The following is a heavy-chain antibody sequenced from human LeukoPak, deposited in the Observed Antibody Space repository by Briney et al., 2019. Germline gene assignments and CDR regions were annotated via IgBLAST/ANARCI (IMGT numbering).Heavy chain of an antibody. Sequence: SETLSLTCAVYXGSFSGYYWSWIRQPPGKGLEWIGEINHSGSTNYNPSLKSRVTISVDTSKNQFSLKLSSVTAADTAVYYCARGRGRYCSSTSCRNWFDPWGQGTLVTVSS. CDR2: INHSGST. CDR3: ARGRGRYCSSTSCRNWFDP. CDR1: XGSFSGYY. D-gene: IGHD2-2*01. V-gene: IGHV4-34*01. J-gene: IGHJ5*02.